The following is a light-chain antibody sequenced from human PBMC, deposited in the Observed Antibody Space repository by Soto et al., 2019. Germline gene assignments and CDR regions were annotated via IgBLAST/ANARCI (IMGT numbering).Light chain of an antibody. CDR1: QSIGTY. J-gene: IGKJ4*01. CDR2: AAS. Sequence: EIVLTQSPATLSLSPGEIATLSCRASQSIGTYLAWYQQKPGQAPKLLIYAASNRATGIAARFSGGGSGTDFTLAISNLEPEDFAVYYCQQRNPLTFGGGTKVQIK. V-gene: IGKV3-11*01. CDR3: QQRNPLT.